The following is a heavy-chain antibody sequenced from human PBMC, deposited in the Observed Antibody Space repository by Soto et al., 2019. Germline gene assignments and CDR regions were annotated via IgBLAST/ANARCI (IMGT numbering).Heavy chain of an antibody. J-gene: IGHJ3*02. CDR2: ISYDGSNK. V-gene: IGHV3-30-3*01. CDR3: AREGSNYGDPYDAFDI. CDR1: GFTFSSYA. D-gene: IGHD4-17*01. Sequence: QVQLVESGGGVVQPGRSLRLSCAASGFTFSSYAMHWVRQAPGKGLEWVAVISYDGSNKYYADSVKGRFTISRDNSKNTLYLQMISLRAEDTAVYYCAREGSNYGDPYDAFDIWGQGTMVTVSS.